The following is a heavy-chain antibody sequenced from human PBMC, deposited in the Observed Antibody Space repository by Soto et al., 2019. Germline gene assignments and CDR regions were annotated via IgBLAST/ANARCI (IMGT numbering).Heavy chain of an antibody. D-gene: IGHD1-26*01. Sequence: GGSLSLSCAAYGLSFDDYDLHWVRQVPGKGLEWVSGINWNSGSIGYGDPVKGRFAISRDNAKNALHLQINSLSAEETAFYYCLKDEKLNWYSGHIGHWGQGPLVTVYS. V-gene: IGHV3-9*01. J-gene: IGHJ1*01. CDR1: GLSFDDYD. CDR3: LKDEKLNWYSGHIGH. CDR2: INWNSGSI.